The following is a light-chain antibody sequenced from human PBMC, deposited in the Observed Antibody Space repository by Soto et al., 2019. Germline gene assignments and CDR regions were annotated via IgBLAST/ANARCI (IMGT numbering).Light chain of an antibody. CDR2: AAS. Sequence: EIMMTQSPATLSVSPGERATLSCRASQNVGSNLAWYQQKPGQAPRLLIYAASTRATGIPGRFSGSGSGTEFTLIISSLQSEDFAVYYCQQYTNWPLTFAGGTKVEIK. V-gene: IGKV3D-15*01. CDR3: QQYTNWPLT. J-gene: IGKJ4*01. CDR1: QNVGSN.